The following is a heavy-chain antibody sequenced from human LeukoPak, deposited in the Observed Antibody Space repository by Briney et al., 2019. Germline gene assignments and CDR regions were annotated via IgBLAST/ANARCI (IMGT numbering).Heavy chain of an antibody. CDR1: GFTFSSFG. Sequence: GGSLRLSCAASGFTFSSFGMHWVRQAPGKGLEWVAVLSNDGSKSYYADSVKGRFTISRDNSKNTLYLQMSSLRAEDTAVYYCVKDNIRSIAVAGRFDYWGRGTLVTVSS. J-gene: IGHJ4*02. D-gene: IGHD6-19*01. CDR2: LSNDGSKS. CDR3: VKDNIRSIAVAGRFDY. V-gene: IGHV3-30*18.